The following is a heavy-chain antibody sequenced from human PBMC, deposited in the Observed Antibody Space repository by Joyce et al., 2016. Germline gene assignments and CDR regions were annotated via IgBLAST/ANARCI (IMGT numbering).Heavy chain of an antibody. CDR3: ARGGTSSDHYFFYTLDV. D-gene: IGHD1-14*01. Sequence: QVLLVQSGAAVKRPGSSLRVSCTSSGGDFSNYTVNWVRQAPGPRLEWMGGIIPFLGAAKYAEDFQGRVTLTADQSTRTAYLELSSLTSADTAVYYCARGGTSSDHYFFYTLDVWGPGTTVIVSS. V-gene: IGHV1-69*12. CDR1: GGDFSNYT. J-gene: IGHJ6*02. CDR2: IIPFLGAA.